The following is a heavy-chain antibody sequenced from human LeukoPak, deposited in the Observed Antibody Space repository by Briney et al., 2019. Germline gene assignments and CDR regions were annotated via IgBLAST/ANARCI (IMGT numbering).Heavy chain of an antibody. J-gene: IGHJ4*02. V-gene: IGHV3-48*04. CDR1: GFTFSSYS. Sequence: GGSLRLSCAASGFTFSSYSMNWVRQAPGKGLEWVSYISSSSSTVYYADSVKGRFTISRDNAKNSLYLQMNSLRAEDTAVYYCARDSKYSGYANFDYWGQGTLVTVSS. CDR3: ARDSKYSGYANFDY. D-gene: IGHD5-12*01. CDR2: ISSSSSTV.